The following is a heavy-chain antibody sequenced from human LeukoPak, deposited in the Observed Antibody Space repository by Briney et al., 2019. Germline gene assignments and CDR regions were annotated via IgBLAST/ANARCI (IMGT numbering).Heavy chain of an antibody. CDR2: ISWDSGSI. Sequence: PGGSLRRSCAASGFTFDDYAIHWVRQAPGKGLEWVSGISWDSGSIGYADSVKGRFTISRDNAKNSLYLQMNSLRAEDTALYYCAKDQDTAMAPSYGMDVWGRGTTVTVSS. J-gene: IGHJ6*02. D-gene: IGHD5-18*01. V-gene: IGHV3-9*01. CDR1: GFTFDDYA. CDR3: AKDQDTAMAPSYGMDV.